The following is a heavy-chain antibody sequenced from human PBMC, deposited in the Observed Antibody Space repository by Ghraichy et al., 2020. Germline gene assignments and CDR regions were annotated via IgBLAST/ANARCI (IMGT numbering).Heavy chain of an antibody. CDR3: ATQVKNQDNWNYPYYYYMDV. J-gene: IGHJ6*03. CDR2: IYYSGST. V-gene: IGHV4-59*01. Sequence: SPTLSLTCTVSGGSISSYYWSWIRQPPGKGLEWIGYIYYSGSTNYNPSLKSRVTISVDTSKNQFSLKLSSVTAADTAVYYCATQVKNQDNWNYPYYYYMDVWGKGTTVTVSS. D-gene: IGHD1-7*01. CDR1: GGSISSYY.